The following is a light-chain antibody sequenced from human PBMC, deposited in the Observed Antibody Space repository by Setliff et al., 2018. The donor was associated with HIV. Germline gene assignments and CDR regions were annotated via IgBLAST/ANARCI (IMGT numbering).Light chain of an antibody. V-gene: IGLV2-14*01. CDR2: EVS. Sequence: QSVLTQPASVSGSPGQSITMSCTGTSSDVGGYNYVSWYQQHPGKAPNLIIYEVSNRPSGVSNRFSGSKSGNTASLTISGLQAEDEADYYCSSYTSSSTDVFGTGTKVTVL. CDR1: SSDVGGYNY. J-gene: IGLJ1*01. CDR3: SSYTSSSTDV.